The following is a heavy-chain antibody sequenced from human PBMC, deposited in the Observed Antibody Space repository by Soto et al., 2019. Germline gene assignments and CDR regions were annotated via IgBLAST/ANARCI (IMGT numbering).Heavy chain of an antibody. V-gene: IGHV1-69*12. J-gene: IGHJ5*02. CDR3: ASRGLERPGYNWFDP. Sequence: QVQLVQSGAEVKKPGSSVKVSCKASGGTFSSYAISWVRQAPGQGLEWMGGIIPIFGTANYAQKFQGRVTITADEATSTAYMERSSLRSEDTAVYYCASRGLERPGYNWFDPWGQGTLVTVSS. CDR2: IIPIFGTA. D-gene: IGHD1-1*01. CDR1: GGTFSSYA.